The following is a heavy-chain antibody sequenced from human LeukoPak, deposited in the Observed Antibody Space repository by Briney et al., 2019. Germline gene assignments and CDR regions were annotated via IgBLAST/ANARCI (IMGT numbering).Heavy chain of an antibody. J-gene: IGHJ1*01. V-gene: IGHV4-34*01. Sequence: SETLSLTCAVYGGSFSGYYWSWIRQPPGKGLEWIGEINHSGSTNYNPSLKSRVTISVDTSKNQFSLKLSSVTAADTAVYYCARTRSIAAAGGEYFQHWARAPWSPSPQ. D-gene: IGHD6-13*01. CDR2: INHSGST. CDR3: ARTRSIAAAGGEYFQH. CDR1: GGSFSGYY.